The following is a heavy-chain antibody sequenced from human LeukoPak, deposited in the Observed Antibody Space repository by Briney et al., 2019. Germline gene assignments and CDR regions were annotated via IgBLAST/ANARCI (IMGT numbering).Heavy chain of an antibody. J-gene: IGHJ5*02. CDR2: INPSGGST. CDR3: ARDLGLLWFGDWFDP. Sequence: ASVKVSCKASGGTFSSYAISWVRQAPGQGFEWMGIINPSGGSTSYAQKFQGRVTMTRDMSTSTVYMELSSLRSEDTAVYYCARDLGLLWFGDWFDPWGQGTLVTVSS. V-gene: IGHV1-46*01. CDR1: GGTFSSYA. D-gene: IGHD3-10*01.